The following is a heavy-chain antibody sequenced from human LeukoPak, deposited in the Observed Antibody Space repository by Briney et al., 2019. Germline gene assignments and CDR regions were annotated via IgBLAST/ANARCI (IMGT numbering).Heavy chain of an antibody. Sequence: AGGSLRLSCAASGFTFDDYAMHWVRQAPGKGLEWVSLISGTGGSTYYADSVKGRFTISRHNSKNTLYLQMNSLRPEDTAVYYCATAYSPLGFDYWGQGTLVTVSS. CDR3: ATAYSPLGFDY. CDR1: GFTFDDYA. D-gene: IGHD1-26*01. V-gene: IGHV3-43*02. CDR2: ISGTGGST. J-gene: IGHJ4*02.